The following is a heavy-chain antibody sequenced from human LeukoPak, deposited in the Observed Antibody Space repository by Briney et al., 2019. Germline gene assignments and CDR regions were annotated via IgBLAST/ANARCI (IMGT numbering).Heavy chain of an antibody. D-gene: IGHD2-15*01. CDR3: ARVNKYCSGGSCYDFDY. CDR2: INPNSGGT. V-gene: IGHV1-2*02. CDR1: GYTFTGYY. Sequence: ASVKVSCKASGYTFTGYYMHWVRQAPGQGLEWMGWINPNSGGTNYAQKFQGRVTMTRDTSISTAYMELSRLRSEDTAVYYCARVNKYCSGGSCYDFDYWGQGTLVTVSS. J-gene: IGHJ4*02.